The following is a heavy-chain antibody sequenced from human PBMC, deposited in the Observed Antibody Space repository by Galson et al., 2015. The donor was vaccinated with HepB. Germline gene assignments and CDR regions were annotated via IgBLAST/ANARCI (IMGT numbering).Heavy chain of an antibody. J-gene: IGHJ4*02. Sequence: SLRLSCAASGFSFSSYWMSWVRQAPGMGLEWVANIKQDTSEKYFVDSVRGRFTISRDNAKNSLYLRMNSLRVEDTAVYYCARLGMAGTTADYWGQGTLVTVSS. V-gene: IGHV3-7*01. CDR3: ARLGMAGTTADY. CDR2: IKQDTSEK. D-gene: IGHD1-20*01. CDR1: GFSFSSYW.